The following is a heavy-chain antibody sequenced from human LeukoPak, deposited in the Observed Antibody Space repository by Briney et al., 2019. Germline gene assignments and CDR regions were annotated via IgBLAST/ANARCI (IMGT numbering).Heavy chain of an antibody. D-gene: IGHD6-19*01. V-gene: IGHV3-30*18. Sequence: GGSLRLSCAASGFTFSSYWMSWVRQAPGKGLEWVAVISYDGSNKYYADSVKGRFTISRDNSKNTLYLQMNSLRAEDTAVYYCAKVAGSSGWYGMDVWGQGTTVTVSS. CDR3: AKVAGSSGWYGMDV. J-gene: IGHJ6*02. CDR2: ISYDGSNK. CDR1: GFTFSSYW.